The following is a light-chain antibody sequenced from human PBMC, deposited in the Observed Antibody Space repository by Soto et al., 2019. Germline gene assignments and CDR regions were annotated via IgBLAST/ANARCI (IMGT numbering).Light chain of an antibody. CDR2: GAS. CDR3: QQNNNWPQT. CDR1: QSVRNN. V-gene: IGKV3D-15*01. J-gene: IGKJ1*01. Sequence: EMVLTQTPGTLSLSPGERATLPCRASQSVRNNYLAWYKQKPGQAPRLLISGASMRASGVPVRFSGSGSGTDFTLTISSLQSEDFAVYYCQQNNNWPQTFGQGTKVDI.